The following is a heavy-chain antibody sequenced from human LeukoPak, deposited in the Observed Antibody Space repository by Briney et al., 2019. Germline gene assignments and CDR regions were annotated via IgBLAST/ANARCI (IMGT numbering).Heavy chain of an antibody. CDR3: ARSPRGNSSGWYNWFDP. D-gene: IGHD6-19*01. V-gene: IGHV3-21*01. CDR2: ISSGSMYL. J-gene: IGHJ5*02. CDR1: GFTFSTYT. Sequence: GGSLRLSCAASGFTFSTYTMNWVRQAPGTGLEWVSSISSGSMYLYYADSVKGRFTISRDNSKNTLYLQMNSLRAEDTAVYYCARSPRGNSSGWYNWFDPWGQGTLVTVSS.